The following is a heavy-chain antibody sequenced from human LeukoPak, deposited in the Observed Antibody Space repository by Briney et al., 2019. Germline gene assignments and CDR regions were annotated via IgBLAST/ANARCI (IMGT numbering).Heavy chain of an antibody. D-gene: IGHD3-22*01. CDR2: ISGSAGNT. J-gene: IGHJ4*02. CDR1: GFTFSDYA. V-gene: IGHV3-23*01. Sequence: GGSLRLSCAASGFTFSDYAMNWIRQAPGKGLDWVSAISGSAGNTYYADSVKGRFTISRDNSKNTLYLQMNSLRADDTAVYYCAKRGYYHDSSAYFYFDYWGQGTLVTVSS. CDR3: AKRGYYHDSSAYFYFDY.